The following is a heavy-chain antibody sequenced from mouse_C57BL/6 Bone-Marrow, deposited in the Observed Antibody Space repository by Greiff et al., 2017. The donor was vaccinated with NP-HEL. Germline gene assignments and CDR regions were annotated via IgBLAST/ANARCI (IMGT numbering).Heavy chain of an antibody. CDR3: ARWGVITTVVATYFDY. D-gene: IGHD1-1*01. Sequence: VKLMESGPELVRPGVSVKISCKGSGYTFTDYAMHWVKQSHAKSLEWIGVISTYYGDASYNQKFKDKATMTVDKSSSTAFMELARLTSEDSAVYYCARWGVITTVVATYFDYWGQGTTLTVSS. CDR2: ISTYYGDA. V-gene: IGHV1-67*01. J-gene: IGHJ2*01. CDR1: GYTFTDYA.